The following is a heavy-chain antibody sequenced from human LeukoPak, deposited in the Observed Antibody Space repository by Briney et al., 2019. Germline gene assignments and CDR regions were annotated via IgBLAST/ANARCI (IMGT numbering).Heavy chain of an antibody. CDR1: GGSISSSSYY. Sequence: PSETLSLTCTVSGGSISSSSYYWGWIRQPPGKGLEWIGSIYYSGSTYYNPSLKSRVTISVDTSKNQFSLKLSSVTAADTAVYYCARVEGVVGATPATDYYYYGMDVWGQGTTVTVSS. CDR3: ARVEGVVGATPATDYYYYGMDV. J-gene: IGHJ6*02. CDR2: IYYSGST. V-gene: IGHV4-39*01. D-gene: IGHD1-26*01.